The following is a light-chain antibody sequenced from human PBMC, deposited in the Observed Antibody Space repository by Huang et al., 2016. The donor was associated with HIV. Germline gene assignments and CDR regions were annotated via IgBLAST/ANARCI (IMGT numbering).Light chain of an antibody. CDR2: WAS. J-gene: IGKJ5*01. CDR3: QQYYSTPIT. V-gene: IGKV4-1*01. Sequence: DIVMTQSPESLAVSLGERATINCTSSQTLLYSSNNKNYLAWYQQKPGQPPKLRIYWASTGESGVPDRFSGSGSGTDFTLTISSLQAEDVAVYYCQQYYSTPITFGQGTRLEIE. CDR1: QTLLYSSNNKNY.